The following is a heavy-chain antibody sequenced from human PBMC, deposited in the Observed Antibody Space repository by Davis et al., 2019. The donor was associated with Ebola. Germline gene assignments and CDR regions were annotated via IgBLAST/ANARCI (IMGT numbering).Heavy chain of an antibody. V-gene: IGHV3-23*01. J-gene: IGHJ3*02. CDR2: ISVRGDGT. CDR1: GFTFSSYA. D-gene: IGHD6-13*01. Sequence: GGSLRFSCAASGFTFSSYAMSWVRQAPGKGLEWVSGISVRGDGTSYSDSVKGRFTISRDNSKNTLYLQMNSLRAEDTAVYYCAKAQECSSTTCYAFDIWGQGTMVTVSS. CDR3: AKAQECSSTTCYAFDI.